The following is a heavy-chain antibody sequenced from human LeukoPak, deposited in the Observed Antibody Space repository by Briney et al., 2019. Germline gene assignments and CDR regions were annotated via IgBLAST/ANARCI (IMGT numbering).Heavy chain of an antibody. Sequence: GGSLRLSCAASGFTFSSYWMHWVRQAPGKGLVWVSRINSDGSSTNYADSVKGRFTISRDNAKNTLYLQMNSLRAEDTAVYYCARVRPYYYDSSGYYVWGQGTLVTVSS. D-gene: IGHD3-22*01. V-gene: IGHV3-74*01. CDR3: ARVRPYYYDSSGYYV. CDR1: GFTFSSYW. CDR2: INSDGSST. J-gene: IGHJ4*02.